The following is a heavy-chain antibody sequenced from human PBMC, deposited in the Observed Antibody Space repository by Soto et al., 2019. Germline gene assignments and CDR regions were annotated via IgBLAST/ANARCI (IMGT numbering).Heavy chain of an antibody. V-gene: IGHV4-61*01. J-gene: IGHJ4*02. CDR3: ARSGSGSGWL. CDR1: GGSVSSGRFY. D-gene: IGHD6-19*01. Sequence: QVQLQESGPGLVKPSETLYLTCTVSGGSVSSGRFYWIWIRQPPGKGLEWIGYIYYSGSTKYNPSLRSRVTISVDTSKNQFSLKLTSVTASDTAVYYCARSGSGSGWLGGQGTLVTVSS. CDR2: IYYSGST.